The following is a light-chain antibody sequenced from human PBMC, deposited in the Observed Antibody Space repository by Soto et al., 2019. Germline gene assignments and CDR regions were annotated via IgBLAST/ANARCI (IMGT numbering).Light chain of an antibody. J-gene: IGLJ2*01. CDR1: SSNIGAGYD. CDR2: VNT. CDR3: LYFDSSPRVV. Sequence: QSVLTQPPSVSGAPGQRVTISCTGSSSNIGAGYDVHWYQQLPGRAPKLLIYVNTNRPSGVPDRFSGSKSGTAASLAITGLPAEEEAYYYCLYFDSSPRVVFGGGTKLTVL. V-gene: IGLV1-40*01.